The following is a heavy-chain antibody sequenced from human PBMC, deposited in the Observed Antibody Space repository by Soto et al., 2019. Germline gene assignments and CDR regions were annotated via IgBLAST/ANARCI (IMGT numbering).Heavy chain of an antibody. V-gene: IGHV1-18*01. CDR2: ISAYTDNP. J-gene: IGHJ5*02. CDR1: GYTFTNYG. Sequence: ASVKVSFKASGYTFTNYGVTWLRQAPGQGLEWMGWISAYTDNPNYAQKFQGRVTMTIDTSTTTAYMDLRSLTSDDTAVYYCARVIPGAEAWFGPWGQGTLVTVSS. CDR3: ARVIPGAEAWFGP. D-gene: IGHD2-2*01.